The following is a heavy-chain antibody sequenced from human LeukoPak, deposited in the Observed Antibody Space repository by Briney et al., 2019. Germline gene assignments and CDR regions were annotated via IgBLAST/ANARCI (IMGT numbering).Heavy chain of an antibody. CDR3: ARSDCGSTTCYVSGDYGMDV. Sequence: ASVKVSCKASGYTFTSYYVRWVRQAPGQGLEWLGTFKPNTRSAHPGLGFRDRVSMTGDMSTSTVFIELNSLRAEDTAVYYCARSDCGSTTCYVSGDYGMDVWGQGTTVTVSS. V-gene: IGHV1-46*01. CDR2: FKPNTRSA. J-gene: IGHJ6*02. CDR1: GYTFTSYY. D-gene: IGHD2-2*01.